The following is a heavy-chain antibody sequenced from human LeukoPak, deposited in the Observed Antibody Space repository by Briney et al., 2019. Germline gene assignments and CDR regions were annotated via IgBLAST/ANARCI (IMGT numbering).Heavy chain of an antibody. CDR1: GGSITSSRYY. J-gene: IGHJ3*02. Sequence: LETLSLTCTVSGGSITSSRYYWGWIRQPPGKGLEWVGTIYYFGSTYYNPSLKSRVTISVDTSKKQFSLKLSSVTAADTAVYFCARRQRWLQLDAFDIWGQGTMVTVSS. V-gene: IGHV4-39*01. D-gene: IGHD5-24*01. CDR3: ARRQRWLQLDAFDI. CDR2: IYYFGST.